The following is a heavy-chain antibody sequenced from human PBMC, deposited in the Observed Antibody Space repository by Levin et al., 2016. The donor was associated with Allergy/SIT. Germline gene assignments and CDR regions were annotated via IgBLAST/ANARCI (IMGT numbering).Heavy chain of an antibody. CDR1: GFTFSRND. V-gene: IGHV3-13*01. CDR2: ISVAGDT. J-gene: IGHJ3*02. CDR3: ARPGIQSPGMDYTFDI. Sequence: GGSLRLSCAASGFTFSRNDMHWVRQGKGEGLEWVSAISVAGDTYYADSVKGRFTISRENVKNSLYLQMDDLRPGDTAVYYCARPGIQSPGMDYTFDIWGQGIMVTVSS. D-gene: IGHD2-2*02.